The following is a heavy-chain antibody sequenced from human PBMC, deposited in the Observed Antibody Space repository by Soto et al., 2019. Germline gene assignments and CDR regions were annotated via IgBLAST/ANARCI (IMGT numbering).Heavy chain of an antibody. V-gene: IGHV1-69*06. CDR3: ARGRLRYFEYYYYGMDV. CDR1: GGTFSSYA. CDR2: IIPIFGTA. J-gene: IGHJ6*02. Sequence: SVRVSCKASGGTFSSYAISWVRQAPGQGLEWMGGIIPIFGTANYAQKFQGRVTITADKSTSTAYMELSSLRSEDTAVYYCARGRLRYFEYYYYGMDVWGQGTTVTVSS. D-gene: IGHD3-9*01.